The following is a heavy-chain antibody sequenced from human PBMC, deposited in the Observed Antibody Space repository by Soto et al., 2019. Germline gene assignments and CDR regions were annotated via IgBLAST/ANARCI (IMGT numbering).Heavy chain of an antibody. D-gene: IGHD5-12*01. Sequence: PGESLKISCKGSGYSFTSYWISWVRQMPGKGLEWMGRIDPSDSYTNYSPSFQGHVTISADKSISTAYLQWSSLKASDTAMYYCARHGDSGYDWSESVQTPLVDYGMDVWGQGTAVTVSS. CDR1: GYSFTSYW. J-gene: IGHJ6*02. CDR3: ARHGDSGYDWSESVQTPLVDYGMDV. CDR2: IDPSDSYT. V-gene: IGHV5-10-1*01.